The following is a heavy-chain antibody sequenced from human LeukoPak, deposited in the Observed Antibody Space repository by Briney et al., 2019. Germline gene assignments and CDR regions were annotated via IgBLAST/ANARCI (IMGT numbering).Heavy chain of an antibody. J-gene: IGHJ4*02. V-gene: IGHV3-72*01. D-gene: IGHD3-22*01. Sequence: GGSLRLSCAASGFTFSDHYMDWVRQAPGKGLEWVGRTRKKTNSYTTEYAASVKGRFTISRDDSKNSLYLQMNSLKTEDTAVYYCARVSGDHYDSSGYYYYWGQGTLVTVSS. CDR2: TRKKTNSYTT. CDR1: GFTFSDHY. CDR3: ARVSGDHYDSSGYYYY.